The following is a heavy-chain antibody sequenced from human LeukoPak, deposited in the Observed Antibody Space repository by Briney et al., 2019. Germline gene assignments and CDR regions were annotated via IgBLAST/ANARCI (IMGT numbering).Heavy chain of an antibody. CDR3: TRGGVDY. D-gene: IGHD3-16*01. Sequence: PGGSLRLSCAASGFTFSSYWMHWVRQAPGKGLVWVSRINSDGSTTSCADSVKGRFIISRDNAKNTLSLQMNSLTAEDTAVYYCTRGGVDYWGQGALVTVSS. J-gene: IGHJ4*02. CDR1: GFTFSSYW. V-gene: IGHV3-74*01. CDR2: INSDGSTT.